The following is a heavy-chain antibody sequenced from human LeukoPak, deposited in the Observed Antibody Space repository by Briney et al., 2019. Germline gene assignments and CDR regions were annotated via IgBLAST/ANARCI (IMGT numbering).Heavy chain of an antibody. CDR3: ARDLSGRVLDFWSGYGWFDP. D-gene: IGHD3-3*01. J-gene: IGHJ5*02. V-gene: IGHV1-3*01. CDR1: GYTFTSYA. Sequence: ASVKVCCKASGYTFTSYAMHWVRQAPGQRLEWMGWINAGNGNTKYSQKFQGRVTITRDTSASTAYMELSSLRSEDTAVYYCARDLSGRVLDFWSGYGWFDPWGQGTLVTVSS. CDR2: INAGNGNT.